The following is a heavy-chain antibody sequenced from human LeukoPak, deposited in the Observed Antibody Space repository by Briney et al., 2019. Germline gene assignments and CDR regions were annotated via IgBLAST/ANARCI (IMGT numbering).Heavy chain of an antibody. Sequence: TSETLSLTCAVYGGSFSGYYWSWIRQAPGKGLEWIGEINHSGSTNYNPSLKSRVTISVDTSKKQFSLKLSSVTAADTAVYYCVTYYFDSSGPKKNYWGQGTLVTVSS. V-gene: IGHV4-34*01. CDR2: INHSGST. CDR3: VTYYFDSSGPKKNY. D-gene: IGHD3-22*01. CDR1: GGSFSGYY. J-gene: IGHJ4*02.